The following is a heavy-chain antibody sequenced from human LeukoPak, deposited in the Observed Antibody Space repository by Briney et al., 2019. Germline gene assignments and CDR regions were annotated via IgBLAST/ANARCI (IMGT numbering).Heavy chain of an antibody. Sequence: SETLSLTCAVYGGSFSGYYWSWIRQPPGKGLEWIGEINHSGSTNYNPSLKSRVTISVDTSKNQFSLKLSSVTAADTAVYYCARACGRVEVVPAALYYYYYMDVWGKGTTVTVSS. D-gene: IGHD2-2*01. J-gene: IGHJ6*03. CDR1: GGSFSGYY. V-gene: IGHV4-34*01. CDR3: ARACGRVEVVPAALYYYYYMDV. CDR2: INHSGST.